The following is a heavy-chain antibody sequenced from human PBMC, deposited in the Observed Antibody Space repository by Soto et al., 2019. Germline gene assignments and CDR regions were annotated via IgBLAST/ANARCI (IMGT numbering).Heavy chain of an antibody. CDR1: GGTFSSYA. J-gene: IGHJ4*02. CDR3: ARDPALGYHCGGDCYDSDY. Sequence: QVQLVQSGAEVKKPGSSVKVSCKASGGTFSSYAISWVRQAPGQGLEWMGGIIPIFGTANYAQKFQGRVNITADEFTNTGYMELSSLRCEETGRYYCARDPALGYHCGGDCYDSDYWGQGTLVTVSS. CDR2: IIPIFGTA. D-gene: IGHD2-21*02. V-gene: IGHV1-69*01.